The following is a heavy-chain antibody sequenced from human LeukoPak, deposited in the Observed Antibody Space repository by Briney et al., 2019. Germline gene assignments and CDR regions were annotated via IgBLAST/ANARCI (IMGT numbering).Heavy chain of an antibody. V-gene: IGHV3-7*01. J-gene: IGHJ6*02. Sequence: PGGSLRLSCAASGFTFSNYWMSWVRQAPGKGLEWVAKIKQDGSEKYYVDSMKGRFTVSRDNAKNSLYLQMNNLRAEDTAVYYCARDRFLFGELLSKEVDYYYYGMDVWGQGTTVTVSS. CDR2: IKQDGSEK. CDR3: ARDRFLFGELLSKEVDYYYYGMDV. CDR1: GFTFSNYW. D-gene: IGHD3-10*01.